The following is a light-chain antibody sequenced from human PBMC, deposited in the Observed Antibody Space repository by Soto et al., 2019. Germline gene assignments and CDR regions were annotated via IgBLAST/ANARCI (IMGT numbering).Light chain of an antibody. V-gene: IGLV2-18*01. CDR1: SSDVGRYNR. J-gene: IGLJ1*01. Sequence: QSALTQPPSVSGSPGQSVTISCTGTSSDVGRYNRVSWYQQPPGTAPKLLIYEVRNRPSGVPDRFSGSKSANTASLTISGLQAEDEADYYCSLYTTNSTFVFXAGTNVTVL. CDR3: SLYTTNSTFV. CDR2: EVR.